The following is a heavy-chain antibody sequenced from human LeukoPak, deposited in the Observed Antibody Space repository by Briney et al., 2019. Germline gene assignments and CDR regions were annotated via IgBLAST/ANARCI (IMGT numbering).Heavy chain of an antibody. CDR2: INWKGGRT. J-gene: IGHJ2*01. CDR3: ARAPSSTRPGWYFDL. Sequence: GGSLRLSCAASGFTFDVYGVSWFRQAPGKGLEWVSGINWKGGRTGYADSVKGRSTIYRDNAKNSLYLRVNCLRGTHTAVDYCARAPSSTRPGWYFDLWGRGTLDPGSS. D-gene: IGHD2-2*01. CDR1: GFTFDVYG. V-gene: IGHV3-20*04.